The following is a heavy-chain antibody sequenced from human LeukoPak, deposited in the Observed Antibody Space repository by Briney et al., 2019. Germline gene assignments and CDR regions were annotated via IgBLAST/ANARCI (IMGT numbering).Heavy chain of an antibody. D-gene: IGHD2-2*01. CDR2: ISNSGSST. CDR1: RFTFSDYY. Sequence: PGGSLRLSCAASRFTFSDYYMVWIRQAPGKGPEWVSYISNSGSSTEYADSVKGRFTISRDNAKNSLSLQMNSVRPEDTAVYYCARADRTSWFDYWGQGTLVTVSS. V-gene: IGHV3-11*05. CDR3: ARADRTSWFDY. J-gene: IGHJ4*02.